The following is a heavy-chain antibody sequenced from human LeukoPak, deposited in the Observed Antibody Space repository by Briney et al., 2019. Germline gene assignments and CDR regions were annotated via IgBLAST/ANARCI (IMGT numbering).Heavy chain of an antibody. D-gene: IGHD5-18*01. CDR2: IIPIFGTA. Sequence: SVKVSCKASGGSFSSYAISWVRQAPGQGLEWMGGIIPIFGTANYAQKFQGRVTITADESTSTAYMELSSLRSEDRAVYYCARPDEDRGYSYGYNYWGQGTLVTVSS. V-gene: IGHV1-69*01. CDR3: ARPDEDRGYSYGYNY. CDR1: GGSFSSYA. J-gene: IGHJ4*02.